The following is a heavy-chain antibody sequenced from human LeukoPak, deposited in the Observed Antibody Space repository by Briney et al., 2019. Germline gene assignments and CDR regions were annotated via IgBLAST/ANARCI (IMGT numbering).Heavy chain of an antibody. V-gene: IGHV4-39*01. J-gene: IGHJ4*02. Sequence: SETLSLTCTVSGASISSGGFYGGWIRQPPGKGLEWIGTIYYSGSTYYNPSLKSRVTISVDTSKNQFALKVSSVTAADTAVYYCARQQIAAARFDDWGQGTLATVSS. CDR3: ARQQIAAARFDD. D-gene: IGHD6-13*01. CDR1: GASISSGGFY. CDR2: IYYSGST.